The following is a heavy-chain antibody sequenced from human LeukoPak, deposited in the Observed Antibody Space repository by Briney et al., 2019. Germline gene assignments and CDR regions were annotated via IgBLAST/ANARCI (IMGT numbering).Heavy chain of an antibody. J-gene: IGHJ6*04. Sequence: GGSLRLSCAASGFTFSSYGMHWARQAPGKGLEWVAVISYDGSNKYYADSVKGRFTISRDNSKNTLYLQMNSLRAEDTAVYYCAKAPHYYGSGSYAYYYGMDVWGKGTTVTVSS. CDR3: AKAPHYYGSGSYAYYYGMDV. V-gene: IGHV3-30*18. CDR1: GFTFSSYG. CDR2: ISYDGSNK. D-gene: IGHD3-10*01.